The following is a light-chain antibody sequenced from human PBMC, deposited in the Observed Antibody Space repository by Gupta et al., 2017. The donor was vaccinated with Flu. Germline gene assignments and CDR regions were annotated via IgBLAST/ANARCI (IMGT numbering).Light chain of an antibody. J-gene: IGKJ2*01. Sequence: DIQMTQSPSTLSASLGDRVIITCRASQSISSWLAWYQQKPGKAPKLLIHKTSRVESGIPSRCSGSGAGTEFTRTISSLQPDDFATYYCQQYESYSYTFGHGTKLDIK. CDR1: QSISSW. CDR2: KTS. CDR3: QQYESYSYT. V-gene: IGKV1-5*03.